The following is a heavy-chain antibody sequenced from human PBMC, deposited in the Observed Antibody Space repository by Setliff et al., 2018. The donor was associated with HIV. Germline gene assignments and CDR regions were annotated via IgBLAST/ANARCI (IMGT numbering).Heavy chain of an antibody. CDR2: IWYDGSNK. V-gene: IGHV3-33*01. CDR3: ARESSTVRGVIDI. J-gene: IGHJ3*02. Sequence: GGSLRLSCVASGFTFRTYGMNWVRQAPGKGLEWVAVIWYDGSNKYYADSVKGRFTVSRDNSKNTVYLQMNSLRDEDRAVYYCARESSTVRGVIDIWGQGTMVTVSS. CDR1: GFTFRTYG. D-gene: IGHD3-10*01.